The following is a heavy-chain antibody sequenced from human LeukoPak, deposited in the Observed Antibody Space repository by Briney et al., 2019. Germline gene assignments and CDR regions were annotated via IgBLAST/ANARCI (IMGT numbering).Heavy chain of an antibody. V-gene: IGHV3-23*01. D-gene: IGHD3-22*01. CDR2: ISGSGGST. J-gene: IGHJ4*02. CDR1: GFTFSSYA. Sequence: PGGSLRLSCAASGFTFSSYAMSWVRQAPGKGLEWVSAISGSGGSTYYADSVKGRFTISRDNSKNTLYLQMNSLRAEDTAVYYCGKDYYDNSMSPQVFDYWGQGTLVTVSS. CDR3: GKDYYDNSMSPQVFDY.